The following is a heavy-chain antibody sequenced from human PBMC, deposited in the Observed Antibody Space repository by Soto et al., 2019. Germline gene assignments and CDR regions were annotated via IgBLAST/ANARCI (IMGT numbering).Heavy chain of an antibody. CDR2: FDPEDGET. D-gene: IGHD3-9*01. CDR1: GYTLTELS. CDR3: ATTPNYDILTGYHRPFDY. J-gene: IGHJ4*02. V-gene: IGHV1-24*01. Sequence: ASVKVSCKVSGYTLTELSMHWVRQAPGKGLEWMGGFDPEDGETIYAQKFQGRVTMTEDTSTDTAYMELSSLRSEDTGVYYCATTPNYDILTGYHRPFDYWGQGTLVTVAS.